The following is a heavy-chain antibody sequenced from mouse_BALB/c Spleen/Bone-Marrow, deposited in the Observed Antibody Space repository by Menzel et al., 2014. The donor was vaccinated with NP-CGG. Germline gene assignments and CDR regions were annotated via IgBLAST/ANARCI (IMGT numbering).Heavy chain of an antibody. CDR1: GYTFTSYY. J-gene: IGHJ4*01. CDR3: ARKENWAYAMDY. CDR2: IYPGDGST. V-gene: IGHV1S56*01. Sequence: QVQLQQPGPELVKPGASVKMSCKASGYTFTSYYIHWVKQRPGQGLEWIGWIYPGDGSTKYHEKFKGKTTLTADKSSSTAYMLLSSLTSEDSAIYFCARKENWAYAMDYWGQGTSVTVSS. D-gene: IGHD4-1*01.